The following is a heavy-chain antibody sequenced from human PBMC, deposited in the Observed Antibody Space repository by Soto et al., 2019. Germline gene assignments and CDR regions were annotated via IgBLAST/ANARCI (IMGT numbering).Heavy chain of an antibody. CDR2: INHSGST. Sequence: QVQLQQWGAGLLKPSETLSLTCAVYGGSFSGYYWSWIRQPPGKGLEWIGEINHSGSTNYNPSLKSRVTISVDTSKNQFSLKLSSVTAADTAVYYCARGGGGMTTVTYFDYWGQGTLVTVSS. D-gene: IGHD4-17*01. CDR1: GGSFSGYY. J-gene: IGHJ4*02. CDR3: ARGGGGMTTVTYFDY. V-gene: IGHV4-34*01.